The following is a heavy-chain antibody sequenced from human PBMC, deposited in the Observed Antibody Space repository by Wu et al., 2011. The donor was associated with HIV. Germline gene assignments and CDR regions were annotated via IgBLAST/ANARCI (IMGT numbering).Heavy chain of an antibody. CDR3: ARENGGSSWYYFDF. V-gene: IGHV1-69*06. Sequence: SGAEVKKPGSSVKVSCKASGGTFSSYPISWVRLAPGQGLEWMGRIIPIFGTAIYAPRFQGRVTITADKSTRTAYMELSSLRSEDTAVYYCARENGGSSWYYFDFWGRGTLVTVSS. J-gene: IGHJ4*02. CDR1: GGTFSSYP. CDR2: IIPIFGTA. D-gene: IGHD6-13*01.